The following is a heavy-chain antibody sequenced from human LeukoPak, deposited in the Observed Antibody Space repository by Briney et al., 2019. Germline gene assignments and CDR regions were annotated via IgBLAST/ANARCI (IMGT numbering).Heavy chain of an antibody. V-gene: IGHV3-23*01. J-gene: IGHJ3*01. CDR3: ARDFDF. Sequence: GGSLRLSCAASGFTFSSYAMSWVRQAPGMGLEWVSSIGSSGDITYYADSVKGRFTISRDNSKNTLYLQMNSLRAEDTAVYYCARDFDFWGQGTMVTVSS. CDR2: IGSSGDIT. CDR1: GFTFSSYA.